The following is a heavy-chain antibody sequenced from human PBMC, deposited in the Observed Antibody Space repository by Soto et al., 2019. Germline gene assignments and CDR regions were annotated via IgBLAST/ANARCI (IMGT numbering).Heavy chain of an antibody. J-gene: IGHJ6*03. V-gene: IGHV4-34*01. D-gene: IGHD2-2*01. CDR1: GGSFSGYY. Sequence: SETLSLTCAVYGGSFSGYYWSWIRQPPGKGLEWIGEINHSGSTNYNPSLKSRVTISVDTSKNQFSRKLSSVTAADTAVYYCARAKRYCSSTSCYLRDSYYYYYMDVWGKGTTVTVSS. CDR2: INHSGST. CDR3: ARAKRYCSSTSCYLRDSYYYYYMDV.